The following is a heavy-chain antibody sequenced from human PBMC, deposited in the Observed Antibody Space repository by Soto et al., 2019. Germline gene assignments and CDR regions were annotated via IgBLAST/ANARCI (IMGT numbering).Heavy chain of an antibody. CDR3: ARGGPYNYGHRGSRVADY. V-gene: IGHV3-74*01. J-gene: IGHJ4*02. Sequence: EVQLVESGGGLVQRGGSLRLSCEASGFTFNDYWMHWVRQVPGKGLVWVSRINADGSSTSYADSVKGRFTISRDNAKNTVYLLMNSLRAEDSAAYYCARGGPYNYGHRGSRVADYWGQGTLVTLSS. CDR1: GFTFNDYW. CDR2: INADGSST. D-gene: IGHD5-18*01.